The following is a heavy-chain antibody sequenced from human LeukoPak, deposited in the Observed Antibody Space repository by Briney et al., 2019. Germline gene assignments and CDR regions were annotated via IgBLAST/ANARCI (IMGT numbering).Heavy chain of an antibody. V-gene: IGHV1-18*01. CDR2: LNPYSGNT. CDR3: ARYGDYELLRVVDC. D-gene: IGHD4-17*01. CDR1: GYDFSTYG. J-gene: IGHJ4*02. Sequence: ASVKVSCKASGYDFSTYGISWVRQAPGQGLEWVGWLNPYSGNTNYAQRLQGRVTMTADTSTSTVYMELRSLRSDDTAVYYCARYGDYELLRVVDCSGQGTLVTVSS.